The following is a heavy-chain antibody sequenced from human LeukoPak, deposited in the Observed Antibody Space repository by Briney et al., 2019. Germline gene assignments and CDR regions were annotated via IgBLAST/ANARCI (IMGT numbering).Heavy chain of an antibody. CDR3: ARERGSSSWRLFGY. CDR2: ISSSSSYI. D-gene: IGHD2-2*01. V-gene: IGHV3-21*01. CDR1: GFTFSSYS. J-gene: IGHJ4*02. Sequence: GGSLRLSCAASGFTFSSYSMNWVRQAPGKGLEWVSSISSSSSYIYYADSVRGRFTISRDDAKNSLYLQMNSLIAEDTAVYYCARERGSSSWRLFGYWGQGTLVTVSS.